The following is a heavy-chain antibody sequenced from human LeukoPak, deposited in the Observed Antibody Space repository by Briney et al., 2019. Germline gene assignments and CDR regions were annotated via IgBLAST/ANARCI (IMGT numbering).Heavy chain of an antibody. CDR3: ALVSLYSSSWYGDY. V-gene: IGHV3-23*01. Sequence: GGSLRLSCAASGFTFSSYAMSWVRQAPGKGLEWVSAISGSGGSTYYADSVKGRFTISRDISKNTLFLQMNSLRAEDTALYYCALVSLYSSSWYGDYWGQGTLVTVSS. D-gene: IGHD6-13*01. CDR2: ISGSGGST. CDR1: GFTFSSYA. J-gene: IGHJ4*02.